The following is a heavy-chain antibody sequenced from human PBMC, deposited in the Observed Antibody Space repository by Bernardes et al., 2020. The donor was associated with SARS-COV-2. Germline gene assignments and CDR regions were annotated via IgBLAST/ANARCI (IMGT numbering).Heavy chain of an antibody. CDR1: GFTFSSYW. CDR3: ARGNTGYGHFDY. CDR2: VYNDA. Sequence: GGSLRLSCVVSGFTFSSYWMHWVRQTPGKGLVWVSRVYNDAYYADSVKGRFTISRDNAKNTLYLEMNRLRAEDTAVYFCARGNTGYGHFDYWGQGVLVTVSS. D-gene: IGHD5-12*01. V-gene: IGHV3-74*01. J-gene: IGHJ4*02.